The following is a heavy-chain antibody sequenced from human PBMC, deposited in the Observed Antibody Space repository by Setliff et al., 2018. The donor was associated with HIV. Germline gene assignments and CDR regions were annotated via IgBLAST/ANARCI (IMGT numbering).Heavy chain of an antibody. CDR3: ARGGAVSADFDS. D-gene: IGHD3-16*01. CDR2: IYYDGRT. V-gene: IGHV4-38-2*01. CDR1: GFTFNNAW. Sequence: SETLRLSCVASGFTFNNAWMNWVRQPPGKGLEWIGSIYYDGRTFYKPSLKSRLTISVDTSKNQFSLSLNSVTAADTAVYFCARGGAVSADFDSWGQGTLVTVSS. J-gene: IGHJ5*01.